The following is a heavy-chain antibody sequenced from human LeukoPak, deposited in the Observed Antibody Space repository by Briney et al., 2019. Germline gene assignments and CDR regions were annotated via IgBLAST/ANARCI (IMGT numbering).Heavy chain of an antibody. CDR3: TLGELLLSY. D-gene: IGHD1-26*01. V-gene: IGHV3-73*01. J-gene: IGHJ4*02. Sequence: GGSLRLSCAASGFTFSGSAMHWVRQASGKGLEWVGRIRSKANSYATAYAASVKGRFTISRDDSKNTAYLQMNSLKTEDTAVYYCTLGELLLSYWGQGTLVTVSS. CDR1: GFTFSGSA. CDR2: IRSKANSYAT.